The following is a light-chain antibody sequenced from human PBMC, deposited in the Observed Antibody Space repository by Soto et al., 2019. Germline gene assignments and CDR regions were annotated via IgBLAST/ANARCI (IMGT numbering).Light chain of an antibody. J-gene: IGLJ3*02. CDR1: SGHNNYA. CDR2: ITSDGTY. Sequence: QSVLTQSPFASASLGASVKLTCTLSSGHNNYAIAWHQQQPGKGPRYLIKITSDGTYTKGDGVPHRFSGSRSGAERSLTISSLQPDDEADYYCQTWDTGILFGGGTKVTVL. V-gene: IGLV4-69*01. CDR3: QTWDTGIL.